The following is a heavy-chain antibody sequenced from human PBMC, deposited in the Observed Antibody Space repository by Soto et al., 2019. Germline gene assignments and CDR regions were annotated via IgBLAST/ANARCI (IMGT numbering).Heavy chain of an antibody. CDR1: GFTFSNYA. D-gene: IGHD6-13*01. J-gene: IGHJ4*02. Sequence: EVQLLESGGRLVQPGGSLRLSCAASGFTFSNYAMNWIRQAPGKGLEWVSVISGSGDSTYYADSVKGRFTISRDSSKNTLYLQMNSLRAEDTAVYYCARRSSSWYFDYWGQGTLVTVSS. CDR2: ISGSGDST. V-gene: IGHV3-23*01. CDR3: ARRSSSWYFDY.